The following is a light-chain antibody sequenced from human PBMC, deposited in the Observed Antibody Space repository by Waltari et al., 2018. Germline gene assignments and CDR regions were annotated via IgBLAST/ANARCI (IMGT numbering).Light chain of an antibody. Sequence: DIVMTQSPDSLAVSLGERATINCKSSQSVLYSSNNLNYLAWYQQKPGQPPKLLISWESTRESGVPDRFSGSGSGTDFTLTISSLQAEDVAVYYCQQFYSTPYTFGQGTKLEIK. CDR3: QQFYSTPYT. CDR2: WES. J-gene: IGKJ2*01. V-gene: IGKV4-1*01. CDR1: QSVLYSSNNLNY.